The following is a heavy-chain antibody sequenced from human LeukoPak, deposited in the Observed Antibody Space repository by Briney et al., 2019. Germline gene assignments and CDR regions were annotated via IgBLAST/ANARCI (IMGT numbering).Heavy chain of an antibody. CDR3: ATQNLVHRAYYFDY. V-gene: IGHV3-48*02. D-gene: IGHD6-6*01. J-gene: IGHJ4*02. CDR1: GFTFSSYS. CDR2: ISSSSTI. Sequence: PGGSLRLPCAASGFTFSSYSMNWVRQAPGKGLEWVSYISSSSTIYYADSVKGRFTISRDNAKNSLYLQMNSLRDEDTAVYYCATQNLVHRAYYFDYWGQGTLVTVSS.